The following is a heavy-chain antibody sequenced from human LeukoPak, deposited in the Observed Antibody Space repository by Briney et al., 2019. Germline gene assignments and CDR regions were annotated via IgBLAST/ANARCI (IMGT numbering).Heavy chain of an antibody. D-gene: IGHD6-13*01. Sequence: GGSLRLSCAASGFTYSSYSMNWVRQAPGKGLEWVSYISTSSRTIYYADSVKGRFTISRDNAKNSLYLQMNSLRAEDTAVYYRARRIAAAGTSFDYWGQGTLVTVSS. CDR3: ARRIAAAGTSFDY. V-gene: IGHV3-48*04. J-gene: IGHJ4*02. CDR1: GFTYSSYS. CDR2: ISTSSRTI.